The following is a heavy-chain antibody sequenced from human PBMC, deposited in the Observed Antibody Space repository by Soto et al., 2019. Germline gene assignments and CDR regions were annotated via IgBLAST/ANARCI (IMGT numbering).Heavy chain of an antibody. D-gene: IGHD6-13*01. J-gene: IGHJ6*02. V-gene: IGHV5-51*01. CDR2: IYPGDSDT. CDR1: GYSFTSYW. CDR3: ARVQQLVQVYYYYGMDV. Sequence: PGESLKISCKGSGYSFTSYWIGWVRQMPGKGLEWMGIIYPGDSDTRYSPSFQGQVTISADKSISTAYLQWSSLKASDTAMYYCARVQQLVQVYYYYGMDVWGQVTTVTVSS.